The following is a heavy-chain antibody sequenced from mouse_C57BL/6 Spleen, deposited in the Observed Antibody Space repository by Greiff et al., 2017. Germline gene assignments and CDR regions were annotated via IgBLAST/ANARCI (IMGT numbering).Heavy chain of an antibody. D-gene: IGHD2-4*01. J-gene: IGHJ4*01. V-gene: IGHV1-9*01. CDR1: GYTFTGYW. Sequence: QVQLQQSGAELMKPGASVKLSCKATGYTFTGYWIEWVKQRPGHGLEWIGEILPGSGSTNYNGKFKGKATFTADTSSNTAYMQLSSLTTEDSAIYYCARDDYSYSYAMDYWGQGTSVTVSS. CDR3: ARDDYSYSYAMDY. CDR2: ILPGSGST.